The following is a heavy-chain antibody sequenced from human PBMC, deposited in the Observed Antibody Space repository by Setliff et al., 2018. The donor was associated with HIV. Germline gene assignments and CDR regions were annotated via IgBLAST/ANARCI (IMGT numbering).Heavy chain of an antibody. CDR3: GREYYGLMTGYYLDY. D-gene: IGHD3-9*01. CDR1: GFTLSNYA. J-gene: IGHJ4*02. Sequence: GGSLRLSCSVSGFTLSNYAMNWVRQAPGKGLEWVSSIGTSGGSSYYADSVKGRFTISRDSSKNTLFLQLNSLRGEDTAVYYCGREYYGLMTGYYLDYWGQGTQVTVSS. V-gene: IGHV3-23*01. CDR2: IGTSGGSS.